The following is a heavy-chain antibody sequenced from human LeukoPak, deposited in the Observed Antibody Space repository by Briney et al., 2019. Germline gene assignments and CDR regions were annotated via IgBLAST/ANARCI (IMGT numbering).Heavy chain of an antibody. J-gene: IGHJ4*02. CDR1: GYSVTSYW. D-gene: IGHD1-26*01. V-gene: IGHV5-51*01. CDR3: ARGSIVGATRNYFDY. CDR2: IYPGDSDT. Sequence: GESLKISCKGSGYSVTSYWIGWERQMPGKGLEWMGIIYPGDSDTRYSPSFQGQVTISADKSISTAYLQWSNLKASDTAMYYCARGSIVGATRNYFDYWGQGTQVTVSS.